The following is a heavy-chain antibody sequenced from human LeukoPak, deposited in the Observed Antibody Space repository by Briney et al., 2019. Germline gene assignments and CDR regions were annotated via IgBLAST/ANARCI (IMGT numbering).Heavy chain of an antibody. D-gene: IGHD3-9*01. V-gene: IGHV4-34*01. CDR2: IYYSGST. CDR1: GGSFSGYY. Sequence: SETLSLTYAVYGGSFSGYYWSWIRQPPGKGLEWIGSIYYSGSTYYNPSLKSRVTISVDTSKNQFSLKLSSVTAADTAVYYCARGVLRYFDWLPKPYYFDYWGQGTLVTVSS. CDR3: ARGVLRYFDWLPKPYYFDY. J-gene: IGHJ4*02.